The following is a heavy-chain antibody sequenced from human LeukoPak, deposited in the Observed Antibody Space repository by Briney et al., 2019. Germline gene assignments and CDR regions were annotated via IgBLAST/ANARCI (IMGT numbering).Heavy chain of an antibody. Sequence: PSETLSLTCTVSGGSISSSRYYWGWIRQPPGKGLEWIGSIYYSGSTYYNPSLKSRVTISVDTSKNQFSLKLSSVTAADTAVYYCARGLYVVWGQGTLVTVSS. J-gene: IGHJ4*02. D-gene: IGHD2-15*01. V-gene: IGHV4-39*01. CDR2: IYYSGST. CDR3: ARGLYVV. CDR1: GGSISSSRYY.